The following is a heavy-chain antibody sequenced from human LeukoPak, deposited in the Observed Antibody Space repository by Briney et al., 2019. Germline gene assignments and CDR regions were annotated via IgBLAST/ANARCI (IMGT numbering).Heavy chain of an antibody. CDR3: ARTVVVPVAIRDYYGMDV. CDR1: GGSFSGHY. Sequence: TSETLSLTCAVYGGSFSGHYWNWIRQPPGRGLEWIGEIHHGGSTNYNPSLKSRVTISPDTSKNQFSLHLSSVTAADTAVYYCARTVVVPVAIRDYYGMDVWGQGSTVTVSS. J-gene: IGHJ6*02. CDR2: IHHGGST. D-gene: IGHD2-2*02. V-gene: IGHV4-34*01.